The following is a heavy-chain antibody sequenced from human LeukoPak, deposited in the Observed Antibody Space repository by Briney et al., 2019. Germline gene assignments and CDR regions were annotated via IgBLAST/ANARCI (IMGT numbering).Heavy chain of an antibody. D-gene: IGHD3-22*01. J-gene: IGHJ4*02. CDR1: GLTFSSYS. CDR3: ARTLYGLVVLKDYFDY. V-gene: IGHV3-30-3*01. CDR2: TSYDGSNK. Sequence: AGRSLRLSCAASGLTFSSYSMHWVRQAPGKGLEWVAVTSYDGSNKYYADSVKGRFTISRDNSKNTLYLLMSNLRTEDTAAYYCARTLYGLVVLKDYFDYWGQGTLVTVSS.